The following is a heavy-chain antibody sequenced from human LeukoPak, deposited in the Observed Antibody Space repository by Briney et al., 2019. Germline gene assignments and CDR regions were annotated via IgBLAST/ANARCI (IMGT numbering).Heavy chain of an antibody. Sequence: GGSLRLSCATTGFIFNNFVMHWVRQAPGKGLEWVALMPYDGSDKYYADSVKGRFTISRDNSKNTLYLQMNSLRVEDTAIYYCARGNYGDHADYWGQGTLVTVSS. D-gene: IGHD4-17*01. V-gene: IGHV3-33*05. CDR3: ARGNYGDHADY. CDR2: MPYDGSDK. J-gene: IGHJ4*02. CDR1: GFIFNNFV.